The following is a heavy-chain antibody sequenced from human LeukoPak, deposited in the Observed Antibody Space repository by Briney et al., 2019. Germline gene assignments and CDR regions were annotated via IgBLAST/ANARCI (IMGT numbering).Heavy chain of an antibody. CDR1: GFTFRDYY. J-gene: IGHJ6*03. Sequence: GGSLRLSCAASGFTFRDYYMSWIRQAPGKGLEGVSYISSSGSNIYYADSVKGRFTISRDNAKNSVYLQMNSLRAEDTAVYYCARRGRYCSSTSCYKDYYYYYMDVWGKGTTVTVSS. V-gene: IGHV3-11*04. D-gene: IGHD2-2*02. CDR2: ISSSGSNI. CDR3: ARRGRYCSSTSCYKDYYYYYMDV.